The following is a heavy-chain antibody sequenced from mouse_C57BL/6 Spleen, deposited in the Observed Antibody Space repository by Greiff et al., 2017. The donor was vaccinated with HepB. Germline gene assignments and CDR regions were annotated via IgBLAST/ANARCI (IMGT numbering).Heavy chain of an antibody. CDR3: ARSFITTVVATYWYFDV. D-gene: IGHD1-1*01. J-gene: IGHJ1*01. V-gene: IGHV1-50*01. CDR1: GYTFTSYW. Sequence: QVQLQQPGAELVKPGASVKLSCKASGYTFTSYWMQWVKQRPGQGLEWIGEIDPSDSDTNYNQKFKGKATLTVDTSSSTAYMQLSSLTSEDSAVYYCARSFITTVVATYWYFDVWGAGTTVTVSS. CDR2: IDPSDSDT.